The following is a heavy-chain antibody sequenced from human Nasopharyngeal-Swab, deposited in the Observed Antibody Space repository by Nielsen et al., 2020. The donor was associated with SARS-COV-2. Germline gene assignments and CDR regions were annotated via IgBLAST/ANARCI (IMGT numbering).Heavy chain of an antibody. CDR2: IYYSGST. V-gene: IGHV4-39*07. CDR3: ARIGPPYNNYAVDP. Sequence: WIRQPPGKGLEWIGSIYYSGSTYYNPSLKSRVTISVDTSKNQFSLKLSSVTAADTAVYYCARIGPPYNNYAVDPWGQGTLVTVSS. D-gene: IGHD4-11*01. J-gene: IGHJ5*02.